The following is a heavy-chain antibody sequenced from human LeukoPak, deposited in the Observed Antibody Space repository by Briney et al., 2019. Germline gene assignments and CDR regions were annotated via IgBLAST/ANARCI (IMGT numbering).Heavy chain of an antibody. CDR2: ISGSGGST. Sequence: GGSLRLSCAASGFTFSSYAMSWVRQAPGKGLEWVSAISGSGGSTYYADSVKGRFTISRDNSKNTLYLQMNSLRAEDTAVYYCANGAYYYGSGSYYLFDYWGQGTLVTVSS. V-gene: IGHV3-23*01. CDR1: GFTFSSYA. J-gene: IGHJ4*02. CDR3: ANGAYYYGSGSYYLFDY. D-gene: IGHD3-10*01.